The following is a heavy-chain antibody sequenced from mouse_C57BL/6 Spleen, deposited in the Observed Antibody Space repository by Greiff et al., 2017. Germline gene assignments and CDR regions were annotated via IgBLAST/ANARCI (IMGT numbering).Heavy chain of an antibody. V-gene: IGHV1-82*01. CDR3: ATEGYYAWFAD. D-gene: IGHD2-3*01. CDR2: IYPGDGDT. J-gene: IGHJ3*01. CDR1: GYAFSSSW. Sequence: QVQLQQSGPELVKPGASVKISCKASGYAFSSSWMNWVKQRPGKGLEWIGRIYPGDGDTNYNGKFKGKATLTADKSSSTAYMQLSSLTSEDSAVYFGATEGYYAWFADWGQGTLVTVSA.